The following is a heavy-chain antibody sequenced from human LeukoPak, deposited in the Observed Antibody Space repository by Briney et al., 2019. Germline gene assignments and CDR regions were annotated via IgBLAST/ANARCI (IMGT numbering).Heavy chain of an antibody. J-gene: IGHJ4*02. CDR1: GFTFSSYA. CDR2: ISSTGGST. CDR3: ANPKFDY. V-gene: IGHV3-23*01. Sequence: GGSLRLSCAGSGFTFSSYAMSWVRQAPGKGLEWVSVISSTGGSTFYADSVKGRFTISRDNSKNTLYLQMNSLRAEDTAVYYCANPKFDYWGQGTLVTVSS.